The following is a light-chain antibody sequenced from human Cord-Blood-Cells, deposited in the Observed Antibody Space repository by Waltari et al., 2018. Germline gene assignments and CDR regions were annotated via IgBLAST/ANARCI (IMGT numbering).Light chain of an antibody. CDR3: QAWDSSTYV. CDR1: KLGDKY. CDR2: QDS. J-gene: IGLJ1*01. V-gene: IGLV3-1*01. Sequence: SYELTQPPSVSVSPGQTASITCSGDKLGDKYVCWYQQKPGQSPVLVIYQDSKRHSGIPERFPGSSTGNTATLPLSGTQAMDEADYYGQAWDSSTYVFGPGTKVTVL.